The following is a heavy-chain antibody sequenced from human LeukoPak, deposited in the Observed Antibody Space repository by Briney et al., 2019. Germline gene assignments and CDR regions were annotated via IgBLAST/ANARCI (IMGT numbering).Heavy chain of an antibody. CDR3: ARGAGVLWFGELSNWFDP. Sequence: GASVEVSCKASGYTFTSYYMHWVRQAPGQGLEWMGIINPSGGSTSYAQKFQGRVTMTRDTSTSTVYMELSSLRSEDTAVYYCARGAGVLWFGELSNWFDPWGQGTLVTVSS. V-gene: IGHV1-46*01. CDR1: GYTFTSYY. CDR2: INPSGGST. D-gene: IGHD3-10*01. J-gene: IGHJ5*02.